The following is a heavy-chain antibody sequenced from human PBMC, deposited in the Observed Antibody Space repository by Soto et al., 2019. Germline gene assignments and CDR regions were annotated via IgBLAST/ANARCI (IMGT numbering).Heavy chain of an antibody. J-gene: IGHJ4*02. CDR3: AKDYAGSVRGSFDY. V-gene: IGHV3-30*18. CDR1: GFTFSTNG. CDR2: ISYDARSK. D-gene: IGHD1-26*01. Sequence: GWSLIVSCVASGFTFSTNGMHWVRQTPGKGLEWVTFISYDARSKYYVDSVKGRFAISRDNSKNTLYLQMNSLRAEDTAVYYCAKDYAGSVRGSFDYWGQGTLVTVSS.